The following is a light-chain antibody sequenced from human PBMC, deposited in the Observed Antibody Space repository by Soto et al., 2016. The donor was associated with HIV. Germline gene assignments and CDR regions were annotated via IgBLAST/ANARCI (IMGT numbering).Light chain of an antibody. Sequence: SYELTQPPSVSVAPGKTARTTCGGNNIGSKSVHWYQHKPGQAPVVVVYDDSVRPSGIPERFSGSNSGNTATLTISRVEVGDEADYYCQVWDDSSDRGVVFGGGTKLTVL. CDR3: QVWDDSSDRGVV. J-gene: IGLJ2*01. V-gene: IGLV3-21*03. CDR1: NIGSKS. CDR2: DDS.